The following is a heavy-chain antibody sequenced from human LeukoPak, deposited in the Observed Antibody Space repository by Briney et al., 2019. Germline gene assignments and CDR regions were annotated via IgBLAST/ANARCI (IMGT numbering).Heavy chain of an antibody. CDR2: ISSSSSYI. J-gene: IGHJ5*02. CDR1: GFTFSSYS. CDR3: ARVFSKGWFDP. Sequence: PGGSLRLSCAASGFTFSSYSMNWVRQAPGKGLEWVSSISSSSSYIYYADSVKGRFTISRDNARNSLYLQMNSLRAEDTAVYYCARVFSKGWFDPWGQGTLVTVSS. V-gene: IGHV3-21*01.